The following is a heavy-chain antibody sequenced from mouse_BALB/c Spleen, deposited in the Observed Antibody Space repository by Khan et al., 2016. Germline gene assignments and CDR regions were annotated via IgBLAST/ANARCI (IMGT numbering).Heavy chain of an antibody. CDR3: SRARDHTYPLHY. Sequence: QVQLQQPGAELVKPGASVKLSCKASGYTFTTYSMYWVKQRPGQGLEWIAGISRSNGGTNFTEKFKSKATLTVDKSSSTLYMQLSSLTSEDSAVYYCSRARDHTYPLHYWGQGTTLTV. D-gene: IGHD2-10*01. CDR2: ISRSNGGT. CDR1: GYTFTTYS. V-gene: IGHV1S81*02. J-gene: IGHJ2*01.